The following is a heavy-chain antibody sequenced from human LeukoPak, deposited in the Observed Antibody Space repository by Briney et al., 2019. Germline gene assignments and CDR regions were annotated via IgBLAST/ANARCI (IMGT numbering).Heavy chain of an antibody. CDR2: INSDGSST. D-gene: IGHD3-3*01. V-gene: IGHV3-74*01. Sequence: GGSLRLSCAASGFTFSSCAMSWVRQAPGKGLVWVSRINSDGSSTSYADSVKGRFTISRDNAKNTLYLQMNSLRAEDTAVYYCARDLYYDFWSGSWAPDYWGQGTLVTVSS. CDR1: GFTFSSCA. CDR3: ARDLYYDFWSGSWAPDY. J-gene: IGHJ4*02.